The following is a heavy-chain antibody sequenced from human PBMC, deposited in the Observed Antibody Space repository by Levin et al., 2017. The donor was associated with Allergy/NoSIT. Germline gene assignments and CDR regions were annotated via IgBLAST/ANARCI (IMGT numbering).Heavy chain of an antibody. Sequence: SLLLSFSSSFLPFLLPFLSWVRQAPGKGLEWVANIKDDGSDKDYVASVKGRFTISSDHDKNSLYLQMNSLRDEDTALYYCARDKGTPTGTWEGFDYWGQGTLVTVSS. CDR2: IKDDGSDK. CDR3: ARDKGTPTGTWEGFDY. D-gene: IGHD1-26*01. J-gene: IGHJ4*02. CDR1: FLPFLLPF. V-gene: IGHV3-7*01.